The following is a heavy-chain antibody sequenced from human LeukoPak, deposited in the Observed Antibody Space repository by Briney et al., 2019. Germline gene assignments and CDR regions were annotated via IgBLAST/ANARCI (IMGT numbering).Heavy chain of an antibody. Sequence: GGSLRLSCAASGFTFSSYGMHWVRQAPGKGLEWVAVISYDGSNKYYADSVKGRFTISRDNSKNTLYLQMNSLRAEDTAVYYGAKLSWGLGYCSGGSCYSKDYWGQGTLVTVSS. CDR2: ISYDGSNK. V-gene: IGHV3-30*18. D-gene: IGHD2-15*01. CDR1: GFTFSSYG. CDR3: AKLSWGLGYCSGGSCYSKDY. J-gene: IGHJ4*02.